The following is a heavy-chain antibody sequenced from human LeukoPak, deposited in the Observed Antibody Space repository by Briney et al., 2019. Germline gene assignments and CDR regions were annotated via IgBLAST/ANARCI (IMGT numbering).Heavy chain of an antibody. CDR1: GHTFTAYY. CDR3: VRDHNSENWGSLGK. CDR2: ISPYTGGT. J-gene: IGHJ4*02. Sequence: GASVNVSCKASGHTFTAYYIHWVRQAPGQGLEWMGWISPYTGGTNYAQKFQGRVTITQDRSSNTVYMDLNRLTSDDTALYYCVRDHNSENWGSLGKWGQGTLVTVSS. D-gene: IGHD7-27*01. V-gene: IGHV1-2*02.